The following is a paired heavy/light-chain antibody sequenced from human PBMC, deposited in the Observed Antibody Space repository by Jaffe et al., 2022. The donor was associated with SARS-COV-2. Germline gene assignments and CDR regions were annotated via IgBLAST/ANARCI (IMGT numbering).Light chain of an antibody. J-gene: IGKJ1*01. Sequence: EIVLTQSPGTLSLSPGERATLSCRASQSVSSSSLAWYQQKPGQAPRLLIYGASTRATGIPDRFSGSGSGADFTLTISRLEPEDFAVYYCQQYGSSSWTFGQGTKVEIK. CDR2: GAS. V-gene: IGKV3-20*01. CDR1: QSVSSSS. CDR3: QQYGSSSWT.
Heavy chain of an antibody. V-gene: IGHV3-23*04. D-gene: IGHD3-3*02. J-gene: IGHJ6*03. CDR1: GFTFSSFA. Sequence: EVQLVESGGGLVQPGGSLRLSCAASGFTFSSFAMNWVRQAPGKGLEWVSSISGSGGNTYYADSVKGRFTISRDNSKNTLYLQMNSLRAEDTAVYYCAKVVLATAKHWQISPGNYMDVWGKGTTVTVSS. CDR3: AKVVLATAKHWQISPGNYMDV. CDR2: ISGSGGNT.